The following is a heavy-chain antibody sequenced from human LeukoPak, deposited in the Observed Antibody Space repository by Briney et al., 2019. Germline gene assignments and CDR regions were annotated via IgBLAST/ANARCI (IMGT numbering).Heavy chain of an antibody. J-gene: IGHJ4*02. V-gene: IGHV4-59*08. CDR2: IHYSGST. D-gene: IGHD2-2*01. CDR1: GGSISSYY. Sequence: SETLSLTCTVSGGSISSYYWSWIRQPPGKGLEWIGYIHYSGSTNYNPSLKTRVTISVDTSKNQFSLKLSSVTAADTAVYYCARQASCSSTNCYPFDYWGQGTLVTVSS. CDR3: ARQASCSSTNCYPFDY.